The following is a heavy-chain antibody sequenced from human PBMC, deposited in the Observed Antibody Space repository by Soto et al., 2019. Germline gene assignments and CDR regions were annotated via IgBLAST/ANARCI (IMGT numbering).Heavy chain of an antibody. CDR2: INPSGGST. Sequence: QVQLVQSGAEVKKPGASVKVSCKASGYTFTSYYMHWVRQAPGQGLEWMGIINPSGGSTSYAQKFQGIFTMTRDTSTSTVYMEQSSLRSEDTAVYYSASVDGCSSTSCYVTGWFAPWGQGTLVTVSS. V-gene: IGHV1-46*01. J-gene: IGHJ5*02. CDR3: ASVDGCSSTSCYVTGWFAP. D-gene: IGHD2-2*01. CDR1: GYTFTSYY.